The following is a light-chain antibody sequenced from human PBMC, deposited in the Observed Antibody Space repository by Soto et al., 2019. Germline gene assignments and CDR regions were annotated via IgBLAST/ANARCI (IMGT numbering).Light chain of an antibody. V-gene: IGLV2-11*01. CDR2: DVT. J-gene: IGLJ2*01. CDR3: CSYAGGYTFGA. Sequence: QSALTQPRSVSGSPGQSVTISCTGTSSDVGGYNYVSWYQQHPGKAPKLMIYDVTKRPSGVPDRFSGSKSGNTASLTISGLQADDEADYYCCSYAGGYTFGAFAGGTKLTVL. CDR1: SSDVGGYNY.